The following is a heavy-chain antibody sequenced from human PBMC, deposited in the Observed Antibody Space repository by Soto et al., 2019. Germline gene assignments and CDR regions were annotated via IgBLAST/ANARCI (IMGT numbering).Heavy chain of an antibody. CDR2: ISYDGSNK. V-gene: IGHV3-30-3*01. CDR1: GFTFSSYA. CDR3: ARAEGGLDV. J-gene: IGHJ6*02. D-gene: IGHD1-26*01. Sequence: PGGSLRLSCAASGFTFSSYAMHWVRQAPGKGLEWVAVISYDGSNKYYADSVKGRFTISRDNSKNTLYLQMNSLRAEDTAVYYCARAEGGLDVWGQGTTVTVS.